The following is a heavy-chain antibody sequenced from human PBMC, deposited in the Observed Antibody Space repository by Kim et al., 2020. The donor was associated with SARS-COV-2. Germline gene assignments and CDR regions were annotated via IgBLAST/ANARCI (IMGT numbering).Heavy chain of an antibody. Sequence: GGSLRLSCAASGFTFSSYAMSWVRQAPGKGLEWVSAISGSGGSTYYADSVKGRFTISRDNSKNTLYLQMNSLRAEDTAVYYCAKDPMYRLGATWWEATIEERVGDYWGQGTLVTVSS. CDR1: GFTFSSYA. D-gene: IGHD1-26*01. J-gene: IGHJ4*02. CDR2: ISGSGGST. V-gene: IGHV3-23*01. CDR3: AKDPMYRLGATWWEATIEERVGDY.